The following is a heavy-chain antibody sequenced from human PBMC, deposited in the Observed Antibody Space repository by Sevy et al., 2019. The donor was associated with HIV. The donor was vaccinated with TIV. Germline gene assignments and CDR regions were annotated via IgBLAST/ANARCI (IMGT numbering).Heavy chain of an antibody. D-gene: IGHD6-19*01. J-gene: IGHJ4*02. CDR1: GFPFSSYA. V-gene: IGHV3-23*01. CDR3: AKDLSRQWLENRGFDY. CDR2: ISGSGGSA. Sequence: GGSLRLSCAASGFPFSSYAMSWVRQAPGKGLEWVSTISGSGGSAYYADSVKGRFTISRDNSKNTLFLQMNSLRAEDTAVYYCAKDLSRQWLENRGFDYWGQGTLVTVSS.